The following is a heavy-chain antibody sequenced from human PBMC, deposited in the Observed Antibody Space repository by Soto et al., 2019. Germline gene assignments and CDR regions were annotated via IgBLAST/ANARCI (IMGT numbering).Heavy chain of an antibody. CDR3: RKYLRPRGLES. CDR2: IFWVCGGP. V-gene: IGHV3-9*01. D-gene: IGHD3-10*01. J-gene: IGHJ4*02. CDR1: GSTIEDYA. Sequence: PGGSMRLSSVVSGSTIEDYAMHWVRQVPGKGLERGGGIFWVCGGPGYADSVKGRFTISGDRAKNSLSMQMNSLRIEYTAVYYCRKYLRPRGLESWGQGNLVTVSS.